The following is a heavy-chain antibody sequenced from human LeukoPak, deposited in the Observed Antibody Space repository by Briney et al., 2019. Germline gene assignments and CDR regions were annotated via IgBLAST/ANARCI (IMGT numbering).Heavy chain of an antibody. D-gene: IGHD2-2*01. CDR3: AKARGVNIVVVPSPFDY. Sequence: GGSLRLSCAASGFTFSSYAMSWVRQAPGKGLEWVSAISGSGGSTYHADSVKGRFTISRDNSKNTLYLQMNSLRAEDTAVYYCAKARGVNIVVVPSPFDYWGQGTLVTVSS. CDR2: ISGSGGST. V-gene: IGHV3-23*01. J-gene: IGHJ4*02. CDR1: GFTFSSYA.